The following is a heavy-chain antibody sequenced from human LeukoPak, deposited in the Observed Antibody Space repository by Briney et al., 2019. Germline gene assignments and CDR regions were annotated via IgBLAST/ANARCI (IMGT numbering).Heavy chain of an antibody. Sequence: SETLSLTCTVSGGSISSYYWSWIRQPPGKGLEWIGYIYYSGSTNYNPSLKSRVTISVDTSKNQFSLKLSSVIAADTAVYYCARRGKGDGYNPDWYFDLWGRGTLVTVSS. J-gene: IGHJ2*01. CDR2: IYYSGST. V-gene: IGHV4-59*08. D-gene: IGHD5-24*01. CDR1: GGSISSYY. CDR3: ARRGKGDGYNPDWYFDL.